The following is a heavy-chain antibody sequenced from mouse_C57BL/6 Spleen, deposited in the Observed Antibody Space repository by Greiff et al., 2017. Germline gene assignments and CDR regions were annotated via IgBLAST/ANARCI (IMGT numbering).Heavy chain of an antibody. J-gene: IGHJ2*01. CDR3: ARLHYYGSSYVVYFDY. V-gene: IGHV14-3*01. CDR1: GFNIKNTY. D-gene: IGHD1-1*01. Sequence: EVQLQQSVAELVRPGASVKLSCTASGFNIKNTYMHWVKQRPEQGLEWIGRIDPANGNTKYAPKFQGKATITADASSNTAYLQLSSLTSEDTAIYYCARLHYYGSSYVVYFDYWGQGTTLTVSS. CDR2: IDPANGNT.